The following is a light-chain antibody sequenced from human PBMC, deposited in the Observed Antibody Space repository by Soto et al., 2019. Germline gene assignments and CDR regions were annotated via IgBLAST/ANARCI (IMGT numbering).Light chain of an antibody. CDR2: EVT. CDR3: SSYTSSSTPDV. CDR1: TSDVGTYNR. Sequence: QSVLTQPPSVSGSPGQSVTISCTGTTSDVGTYNRVSWYRQPPGKAPKLMIYEVTNRPSGVSNRFSGSKSVNTASLTISGLQPEDEADYYCSSYTSSSTPDVFGTGTKVTV. V-gene: IGLV2-18*02. J-gene: IGLJ1*01.